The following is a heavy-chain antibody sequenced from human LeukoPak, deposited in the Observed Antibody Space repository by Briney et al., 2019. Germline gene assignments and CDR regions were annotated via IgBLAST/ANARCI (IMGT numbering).Heavy chain of an antibody. CDR2: IIPILGIA. CDR3: ARGNIAAAGRDYFDY. J-gene: IGHJ4*02. D-gene: IGHD6-13*01. CDR1: GGTFTIYA. Sequence: GASVKVSSKASGGTFTIYAIRWVRPAPGQGREWMGRIIPILGIANSAQKFQGRVTISADKSTSTAYMELSSMRSEDTAVYYCARGNIAAAGRDYFDYWGQGALFTVSS. V-gene: IGHV1-69*04.